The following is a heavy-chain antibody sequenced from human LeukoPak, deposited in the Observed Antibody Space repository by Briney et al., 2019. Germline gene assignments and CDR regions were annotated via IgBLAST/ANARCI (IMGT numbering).Heavy chain of an antibody. CDR3: ARVQGDMVRGVIIFGYYFDY. Sequence: GGSLRLSCAASGFTLSSYSMNWVRQAPGKGLEWVSSISSSSSYIYYADSVKGRFTISRDNAKNSLYLQMNSLRAEDTAVYYCARVQGDMVRGVIIFGYYFDYWGQGTLVTVSS. D-gene: IGHD3-10*01. J-gene: IGHJ4*02. CDR1: GFTLSSYS. CDR2: ISSSSSYI. V-gene: IGHV3-21*01.